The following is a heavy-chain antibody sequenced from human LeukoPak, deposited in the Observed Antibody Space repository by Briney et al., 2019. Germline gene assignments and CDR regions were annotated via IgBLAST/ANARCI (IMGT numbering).Heavy chain of an antibody. V-gene: IGHV4-34*01. CDR1: GGSFSGYY. D-gene: IGHD3-22*01. CDR2: INHSGST. J-gene: IGHJ4*02. Sequence: SETLSLTCAVYGGSFSGYYWSWIRQPPGKGLEWIGEINHSGSTNYNPSLKSRVTISVDTSKNQFSLKLSSVTATDTAVYYCATGYDSRYYWGQGALVTVSS. CDR3: ATGYDSRYY.